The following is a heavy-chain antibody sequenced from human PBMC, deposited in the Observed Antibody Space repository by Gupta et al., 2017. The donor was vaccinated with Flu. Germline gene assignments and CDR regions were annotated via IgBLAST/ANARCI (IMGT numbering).Heavy chain of an antibody. CDR3: SRGRGPYDSVDTDYAFPSY. D-gene: IGHD4-17*01. J-gene: IGHJ4*02. CDR1: GFTFSNYE. Sequence: QVQLLQSGAEVKKPGASVKVSCKTSGFTFSNYEINWARQAPGQGLEWVGWIDPGRDKTAYGQKFQGRVTLTRDTSISTAFMELSSLGSDDTAVYYCSRGRGPYDSVDTDYAFPSYWGQGTLLTVSS. V-gene: IGHV1-8*01. CDR2: IDPGRDKT.